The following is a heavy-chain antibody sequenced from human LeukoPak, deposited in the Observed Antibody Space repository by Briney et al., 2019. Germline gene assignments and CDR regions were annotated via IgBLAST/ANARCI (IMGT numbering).Heavy chain of an antibody. D-gene: IGHD2/OR15-2a*01. CDR3: ASGKYSAFDI. Sequence: SQTLSLTCSISGVSVYCNSVAWHWTRQSPSRGLEWQGRTFYRSKWYNDYAVSVKSRIATNPNTSNNQFTLQLSAVTPEYTSAYYCASGKYSAFDIWGQGTMVTVTS. CDR2: TFYRSKWYN. V-gene: IGHV6-1*01. J-gene: IGHJ3*02. CDR1: GVSVYCNSVA.